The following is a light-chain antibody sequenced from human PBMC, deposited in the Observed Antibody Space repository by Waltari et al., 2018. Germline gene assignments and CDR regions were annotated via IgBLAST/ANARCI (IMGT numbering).Light chain of an antibody. CDR1: QSVGRY. CDR2: DAS. Sequence: IVLTQSPVPLSLSPRERATLSCRASQSVGRYLAWYQQKPGRAPRLLIYDASTRATGIPDRFSGSGSGTDFSLTISRLEPEDFAVYYCQKYVNLPATFGQGTKVEIK. J-gene: IGKJ1*01. CDR3: QKYVNLPAT. V-gene: IGKV3-20*01.